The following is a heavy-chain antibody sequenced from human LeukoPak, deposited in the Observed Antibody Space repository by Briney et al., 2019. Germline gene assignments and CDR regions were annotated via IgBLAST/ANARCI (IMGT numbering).Heavy chain of an antibody. CDR3: ARVGNYYDSSGFDY. Sequence: GGSLRLSCAASGFTFSSYAMSWVRQAPGKGLEWVPSISSSSSYIYYADSVKGRFTISRDNAKNSLYLQMNSLRAEDTAVYYCARVGNYYDSSGFDYWGQGTLVTVSS. V-gene: IGHV3-21*01. CDR2: ISSSSSYI. CDR1: GFTFSSYA. D-gene: IGHD3-22*01. J-gene: IGHJ4*02.